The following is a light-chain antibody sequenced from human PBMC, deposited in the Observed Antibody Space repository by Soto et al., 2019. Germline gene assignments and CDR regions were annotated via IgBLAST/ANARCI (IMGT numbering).Light chain of an antibody. V-gene: IGKV1-9*01. J-gene: IGKJ1*01. Sequence: DIQLTQSPSFLSASVGDRVTITCRASQGISSYLAWYQQKPGKAPKLLIYAASTLQSGVPSRFSGSGSGTEFTLTISSLQPEDVATYYCQQLNNYPRTFGQRTKVEIK. CDR2: AAS. CDR3: QQLNNYPRT. CDR1: QGISSY.